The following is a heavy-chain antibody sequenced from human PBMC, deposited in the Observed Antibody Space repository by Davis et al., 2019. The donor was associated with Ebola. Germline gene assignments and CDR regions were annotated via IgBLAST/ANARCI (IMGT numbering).Heavy chain of an antibody. CDR2: MNPNSGNT. Sequence: ASVKVSCKASGYTFTSYDINWVRQATGQGLEWMGWMNPNSGNTGYAQKFQGRVTMTRNTSISTAYMELSSLRSEDTAVYYCAAPNQDTYYYDSSGYYPYYYYYYGMDVWGQGTTVTVSS. D-gene: IGHD3-22*01. CDR3: AAPNQDTYYYDSSGYYPYYYYYYGMDV. V-gene: IGHV1-8*01. J-gene: IGHJ6*02. CDR1: GYTFTSYD.